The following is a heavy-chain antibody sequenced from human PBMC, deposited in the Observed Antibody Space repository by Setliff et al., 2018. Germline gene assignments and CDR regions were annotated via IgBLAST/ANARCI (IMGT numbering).Heavy chain of an antibody. D-gene: IGHD3-16*01. J-gene: IGHJ4*02. Sequence: SETLSLTCSVSGGSITSDYWSWIRQPPGKGLEWIGYMYDSGRTNYNPSLKSRVTISTGTSKNQFSLKLNSVTAADTAVYYCTRGDTSTFWDWGQGTLVTSPQ. CDR3: TRGDTSTFWD. CDR2: MYDSGRT. CDR1: GGSITSDY. V-gene: IGHV4-59*01.